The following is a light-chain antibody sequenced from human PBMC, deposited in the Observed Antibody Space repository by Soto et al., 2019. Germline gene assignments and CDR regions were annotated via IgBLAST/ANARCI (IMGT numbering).Light chain of an antibody. CDR3: QQHSHWPPWT. V-gene: IGKV3-15*01. J-gene: IGKJ1*01. Sequence: EKTMTQSAATVSLAPGESVTLSFRASESVSTNLAWYQQKAGQAPRLLIYGASTRATGIQATFSGSGSGTDFNLTISNLEPEEFAVYYCQQHSHWPPWTVGQGTKVDI. CDR1: ESVSTN. CDR2: GAS.